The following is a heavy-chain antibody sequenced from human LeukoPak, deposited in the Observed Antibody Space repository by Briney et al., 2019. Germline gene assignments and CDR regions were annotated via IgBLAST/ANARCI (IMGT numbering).Heavy chain of an antibody. Sequence: PGGSLRLSCAASGFTFSSYEKNWVRQAPGKGLEWVSYISSSGSTIYYADSVKGRFTSSRDNAKNSLYLQMNSLRAEDTAVYYCAERGITMIGGVWGKGTTVTISS. CDR1: GFTFSSYE. J-gene: IGHJ6*04. CDR3: AERGITMIGGV. D-gene: IGHD3-10*02. CDR2: ISSSGSTI. V-gene: IGHV3-48*03.